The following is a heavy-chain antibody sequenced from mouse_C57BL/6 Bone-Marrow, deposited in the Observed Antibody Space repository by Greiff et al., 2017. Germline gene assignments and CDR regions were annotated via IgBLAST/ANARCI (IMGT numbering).Heavy chain of an antibody. CDR2: IHPNSGST. Sequence: QVQLQQPGAELVKPGASVKLSCKASGYTFTSYWMHWVKQRPGQGLEWIGMIHPNSGSTNYNEKFKSKATLTVDKSSSTAYMQLSGLTSEDSAVYYCARGGSRVDFDVWGTGTTVTVSS. CDR3: ARGGSRVDFDV. D-gene: IGHD1-1*01. J-gene: IGHJ1*03. V-gene: IGHV1-64*01. CDR1: GYTFTSYW.